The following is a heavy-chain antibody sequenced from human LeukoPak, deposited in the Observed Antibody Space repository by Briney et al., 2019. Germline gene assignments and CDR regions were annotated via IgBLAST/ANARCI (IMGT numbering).Heavy chain of an antibody. J-gene: IGHJ3*02. CDR1: GGSISNYY. Sequence: PSETLSLTCTVSGGSISNYYWSWIRQPPGKGLEWIGYIYYSGSTKYNPSLKSRVTISVDTSKNQFSLKLSSVTAADTAVYYCARDLLGYCSGGSCPPDFDAFDIRGQGTMVTVSS. CDR2: IYYSGST. D-gene: IGHD2-15*01. V-gene: IGHV4-59*12. CDR3: ARDLLGYCSGGSCPPDFDAFDI.